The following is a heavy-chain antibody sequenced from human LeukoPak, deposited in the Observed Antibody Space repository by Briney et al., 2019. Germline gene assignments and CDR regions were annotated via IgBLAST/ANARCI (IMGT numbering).Heavy chain of an antibody. J-gene: IGHJ1*01. D-gene: IGHD3/OR15-3a*01. CDR3: ARAKDPWTPEHFQH. V-gene: IGHV3-7*01. Sequence: GRSLRLSCTASDFTFSSYWMTWLRQAPGKGLEWVANIAGDGSLKSYLDSVRGRFTISRDNAKNSLYLQMNSLRAEDTAVYYCARAKDPWTPEHFQHWGQGTLVTVSS. CDR1: DFTFSSYW. CDR2: IAGDGSLK.